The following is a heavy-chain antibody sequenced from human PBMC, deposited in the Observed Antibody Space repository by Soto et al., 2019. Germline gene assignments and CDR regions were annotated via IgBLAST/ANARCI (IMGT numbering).Heavy chain of an antibody. Sequence: QVHLQESGPGLVKPSGTLSLTCAVSGASISSGSWWSWVRQPPGKGLEWIGEIFHDGSTNYNPSLKSRVIMSVDKSKNYFSLELTSVTAADTALYYCARDEYNDSSDWGQGTLVTVSS. V-gene: IGHV4-4*02. D-gene: IGHD1-1*01. J-gene: IGHJ4*02. CDR2: IFHDGST. CDR3: ARDEYNDSSD. CDR1: GASISSGSW.